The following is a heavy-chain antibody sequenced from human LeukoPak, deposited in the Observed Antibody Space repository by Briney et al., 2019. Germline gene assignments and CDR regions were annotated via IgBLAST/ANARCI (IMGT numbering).Heavy chain of an antibody. V-gene: IGHV3-30*04. CDR2: ISYDGSNK. J-gene: IGHJ3*02. Sequence: GGSLRLSCAASGFTFSSYAMHWVRQAPGKGLEWVAVISYDGSNKYYADSVKGRFTISRDNSKNTLYLQMNSLRAEDTAVYYCARDLPPGSSGYYSYAFDIWGQGTMVTASS. CDR3: ARDLPPGSSGYYSYAFDI. CDR1: GFTFSSYA. D-gene: IGHD3-22*01.